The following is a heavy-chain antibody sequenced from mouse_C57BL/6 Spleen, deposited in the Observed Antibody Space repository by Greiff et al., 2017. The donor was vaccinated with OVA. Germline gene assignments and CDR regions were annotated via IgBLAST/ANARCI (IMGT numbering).Heavy chain of an antibody. CDR1: GYAFSSYW. CDR3: ARGTRGSYFDY. V-gene: IGHV1-80*01. Sequence: QVQLKQSGAELVKPGASVKISCKASGYAFSSYWMNWVKQRPGKGLEWIGQIYPGDGDTNYNGKFKGKATLTADKSSSTAYMQLSSLTSEDSAVYFCARGTRGSYFDYWGQGTTLTVSS. CDR2: IYPGDGDT. D-gene: IGHD3-1*01. J-gene: IGHJ2*01.